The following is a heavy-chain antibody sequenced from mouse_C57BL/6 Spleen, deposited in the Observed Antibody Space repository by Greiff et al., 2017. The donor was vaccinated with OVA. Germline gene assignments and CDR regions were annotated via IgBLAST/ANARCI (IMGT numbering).Heavy chain of an antibody. Sequence: VQLQESGPGLVAPSQSLSITCTVSGFSLTSYGVDWVRQSPGKGLEWLGVIWGVGSTNYNSALKSRLNINKDNSKRQVCLKMNSLQTDDTAMYYCASNYYDTGFAYWGQGTLVTVSA. V-gene: IGHV2-6*01. CDR2: IWGVGST. CDR1: GFSLTSYG. J-gene: IGHJ3*01. D-gene: IGHD1-1*01. CDR3: ASNYYDTGFAY.